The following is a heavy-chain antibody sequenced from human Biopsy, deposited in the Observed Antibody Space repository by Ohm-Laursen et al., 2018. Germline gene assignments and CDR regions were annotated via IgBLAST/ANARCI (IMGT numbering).Heavy chain of an antibody. J-gene: IGHJ1*01. D-gene: IGHD3-9*01. CDR2: INPKSGDT. V-gene: IGHV1-2*02. CDR1: GYTFTAFS. Sequence: ASVKVSCKPSGYTFTAFSVHWLRQAPGQGLEWMGWINPKSGDTDYPQNFQGRVSMTRDTSISTAYMELRSLRSDDTAVYYCATKLTGYFHHWGQGTLVSVSS. CDR3: ATKLTGYFHH.